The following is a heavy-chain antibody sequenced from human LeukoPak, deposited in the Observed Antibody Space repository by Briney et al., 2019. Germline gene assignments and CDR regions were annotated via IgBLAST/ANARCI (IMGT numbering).Heavy chain of an antibody. CDR3: ARVSRWFGELPGLDS. D-gene: IGHD3-10*01. J-gene: IGHJ4*02. CDR1: GGSISFYY. Sequence: KPSETLSLTCNVSGGSISFYYWSWIRQPPGKGLEWIGNIHYSGSTIYSPSLKSRLTLSVDTSKNQFSLKLSSVTAADTAVYYCARVSRWFGELPGLDSWGQGTLVTASS. CDR2: IHYSGST. V-gene: IGHV4-59*01.